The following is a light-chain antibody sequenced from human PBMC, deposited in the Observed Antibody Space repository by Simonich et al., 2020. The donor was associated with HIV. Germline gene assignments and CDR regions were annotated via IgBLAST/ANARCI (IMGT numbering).Light chain of an antibody. J-gene: IGLJ1*01. V-gene: IGLV2-14*03. Sequence: QSALTQPASVSGSPGQSITISCTGTSSEVGGYNYVSWYQQHPGKAPKLMIYDVSHRPSGVSNRFSGSKSGNTASLTISGLQAEDEADYYCSSYTSRSTLGVFGTGTKVTVL. CDR1: SSEVGGYNY. CDR2: DVS. CDR3: SSYTSRSTLGV.